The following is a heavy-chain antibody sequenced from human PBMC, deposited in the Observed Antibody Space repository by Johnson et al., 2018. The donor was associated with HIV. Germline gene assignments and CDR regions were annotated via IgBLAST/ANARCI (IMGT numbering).Heavy chain of an antibody. J-gene: IGHJ3*02. V-gene: IGHV3-9*01. CDR1: GFTFDDYA. CDR3: ARDRGYSGSYFGAFDI. CDR2: ISWNSGSI. Sequence: VQLVESGGGLVQPGRSLRLSCAASGFTFDDYAMHWVRQAPGKGLEWVSGISWNSGSIGYADSVKGRFTISRDNAKNSLYLQMNSLRAEDTAVYYCARDRGYSGSYFGAFDIWGQGTMVTVSS. D-gene: IGHD1-26*01.